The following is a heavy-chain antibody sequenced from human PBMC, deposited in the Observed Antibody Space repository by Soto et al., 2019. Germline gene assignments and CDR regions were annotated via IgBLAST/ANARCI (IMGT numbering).Heavy chain of an antibody. V-gene: IGHV1-18*01. CDR3: ARQNYYSGTDV. Sequence: AASVKGSWQTSGYTFTSYFITWVRQASGLGLEWVGWISAYNGNTNYGKMVQGRVTMTTDTSTSTGYLELRSLRSDDTAVYFCARQNYYSGTDVWGQGTTVTVSS. CDR2: ISAYNGNT. J-gene: IGHJ6*02. CDR1: GYTFTSYF.